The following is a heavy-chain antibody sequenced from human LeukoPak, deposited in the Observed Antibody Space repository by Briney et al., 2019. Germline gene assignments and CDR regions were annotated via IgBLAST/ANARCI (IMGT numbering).Heavy chain of an antibody. V-gene: IGHV3-21*01. Sequence: PGGSLRLSCAASGFTFSSYSMNWVRQAPGKGLEWVSSISSSYIYYADSVKGRFTISRDNAKNSLYLQMNSLRAEDTAVYYCARLQHNWFDPWGQGTLVTVSS. CDR3: ARLQHNWFDP. CDR1: GFTFSSYS. J-gene: IGHJ5*02. CDR2: ISSSYI. D-gene: IGHD4-11*01.